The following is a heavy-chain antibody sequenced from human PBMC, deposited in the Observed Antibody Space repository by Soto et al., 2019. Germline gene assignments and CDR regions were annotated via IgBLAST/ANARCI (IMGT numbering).Heavy chain of an antibody. CDR1: GYTFTKFH. CDR2: IDPSGGVT. V-gene: IGHV1-46*01. CDR3: AKDRSSTSCYAFDY. D-gene: IGHD2-2*01. Sequence: ASVKVSCKASGYTFTKFHIHWVRQAPGQGLEWMGMIDPSGGVTRDAQRFQGRITMTSDTSTSSVYMELRGLTSEDTAVYYCAKDRSSTSCYAFDYWGQGTLVTVSS. J-gene: IGHJ4*02.